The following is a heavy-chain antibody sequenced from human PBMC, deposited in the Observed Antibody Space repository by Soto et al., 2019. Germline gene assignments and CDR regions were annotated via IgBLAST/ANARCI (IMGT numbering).Heavy chain of an antibody. CDR1: GFTFSSYA. V-gene: IGHV3-30-3*01. Sequence: SGGSLRLSCAASGFTFSSYAMHWVRQAPGKGLEWVAVISYDGSNKYYADSVKGRFTISRDNSKNTLYLQMNSLRAEDTAVYYCAREYSSSWYFDYWGQGTLVTVSS. CDR2: ISYDGSNK. CDR3: AREYSSSWYFDY. J-gene: IGHJ4*02. D-gene: IGHD6-13*01.